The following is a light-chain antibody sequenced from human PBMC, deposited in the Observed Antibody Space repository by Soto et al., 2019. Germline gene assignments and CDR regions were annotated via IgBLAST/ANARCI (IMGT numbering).Light chain of an antibody. J-gene: IGLJ1*01. Sequence: HSVLTQPASVSGSPGQSITISCTGTSNDVGGYNYVSWYQQHPGKAPKLMIYEVTDRPWGVSNRFSGSKSGNTASLTISGLQAEDEADYYCSSYTHTSTPSCVFGTGTKLTVL. CDR2: EVT. CDR3: SSYTHTSTPSCV. V-gene: IGLV2-14*01. CDR1: SNDVGGYNY.